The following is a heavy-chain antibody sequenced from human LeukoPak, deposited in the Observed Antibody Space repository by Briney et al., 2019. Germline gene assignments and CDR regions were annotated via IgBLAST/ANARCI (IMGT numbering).Heavy chain of an antibody. CDR3: ARDRYMDV. CDR2: IYTSGST. J-gene: IGHJ6*03. CDR1: GGSISSSGYL. Sequence: PSETLSLTCTVSGGSISSSGYLWSWIRQPAGKGLEWIGRIYTSGSTDYNPSLKSRVTISLDTSKNQFSLKLTSVTAADTAVYYCARDRYMDVWGKGTTVTV. V-gene: IGHV4-61*02.